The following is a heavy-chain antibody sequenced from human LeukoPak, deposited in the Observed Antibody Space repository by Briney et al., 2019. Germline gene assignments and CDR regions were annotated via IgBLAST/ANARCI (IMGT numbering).Heavy chain of an antibody. D-gene: IGHD4-17*01. J-gene: IGHJ1*01. CDR1: GGPSSVYY. V-gene: IGHV4-34*01. CDR3: ARGGDYGDYVIQY. Sequence: PSETLSLTCAVYGGPSSVYYWSWIRQPPGKGLEWIGEINHRGSTTYNPSLKSRVTISGDTSKNQFSLKLSSVTAADTAVYYCARGGDYGDYVIQYWGQGTLVTVSS. CDR2: INHRGST.